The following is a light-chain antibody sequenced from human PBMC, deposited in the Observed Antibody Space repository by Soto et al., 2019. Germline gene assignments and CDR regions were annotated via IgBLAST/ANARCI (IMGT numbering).Light chain of an antibody. Sequence: DIVLTQSPATLSLSPGERATLSCRASQSISNFLAWYQQRPGQTPRLLIYDSSIRAAGFPARFSGSGSGTDFTLTINNLEPEDFAVYFCQQRSSRPLTFGGGTKVDIK. CDR1: QSISNF. CDR2: DSS. J-gene: IGKJ4*01. CDR3: QQRSSRPLT. V-gene: IGKV3-11*01.